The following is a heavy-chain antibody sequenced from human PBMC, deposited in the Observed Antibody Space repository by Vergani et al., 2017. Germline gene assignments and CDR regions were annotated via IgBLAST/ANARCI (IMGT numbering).Heavy chain of an antibody. Sequence: QLQLQESGPGLVKPSETLSLTCTVSGGSISSSSYYWGWIRQPPGKGLEWIGSIYYSGSTYYNPYLKSRVTISVDTSKNQFSLKLSSVTAADTAVYYCARRIDTIFGVVIPYYYGMDVWGKGTTVTVSS. J-gene: IGHJ6*04. CDR1: GGSISSSSYY. CDR3: ARRIDTIFGVVIPYYYGMDV. D-gene: IGHD3-3*01. CDR2: IYYSGST. V-gene: IGHV4-39*07.